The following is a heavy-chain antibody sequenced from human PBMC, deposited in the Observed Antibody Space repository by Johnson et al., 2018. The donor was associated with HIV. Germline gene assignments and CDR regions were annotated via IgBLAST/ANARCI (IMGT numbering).Heavy chain of an antibody. CDR1: GFTFRSNG. D-gene: IGHD3-10*01. CDR3: ARKVRFGPFDI. J-gene: IGHJ3*02. Sequence: QVQLVESGGGLIRPGGSLRLSCAASGFTFRSNGMHWVRQAPGKGLEWVTFIQYDGSDKSYADSVKGRFTVSRDNSKNTLYLQMNSLRGEDTAVYYCARKVRFGPFDIWGQGTMVTVSS. V-gene: IGHV3-30*02. CDR2: IQYDGSDK.